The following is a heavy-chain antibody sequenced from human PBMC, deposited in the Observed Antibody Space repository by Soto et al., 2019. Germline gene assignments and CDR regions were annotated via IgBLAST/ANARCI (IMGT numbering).Heavy chain of an antibody. CDR2: ISSSGSTI. Sequence: GGSLRLSCAASGFTFSDYYMSWIRQAPGKGLEWVSYISSSGSTIYYADSVKGRFTISRDNAKNSLYLQMNSLRAEDKAVYYCARGIEVPAAIVDYWGQGTLVTVSS. D-gene: IGHD2-2*01. CDR3: ARGIEVPAAIVDY. J-gene: IGHJ4*02. V-gene: IGHV3-11*01. CDR1: GFTFSDYY.